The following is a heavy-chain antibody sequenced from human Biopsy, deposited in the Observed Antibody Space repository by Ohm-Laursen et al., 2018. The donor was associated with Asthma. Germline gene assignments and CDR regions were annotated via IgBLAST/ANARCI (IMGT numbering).Heavy chain of an antibody. Sequence: SDTLSLTCTVSGGSMSSSSYYWGWIRQPPGKGLEWMGSISYTGSAYHNPSLKSRVTISVDTSNNHFSLKLSSVTAADTAVYYCARHWDWGSFFDYWGQGTPVTVSS. V-gene: IGHV4-39*01. D-gene: IGHD7-27*01. CDR3: ARHWDWGSFFDY. J-gene: IGHJ4*02. CDR2: ISYTGSA. CDR1: GGSMSSSSYY.